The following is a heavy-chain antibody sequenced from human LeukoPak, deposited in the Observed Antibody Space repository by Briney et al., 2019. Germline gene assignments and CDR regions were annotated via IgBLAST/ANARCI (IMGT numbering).Heavy chain of an antibody. CDR1: GGSFSGYY. J-gene: IGHJ3*02. D-gene: IGHD1-14*01. V-gene: IGHV4-34*01. CDR3: ARDRSRTGVFDI. Sequence: SETLSLTCAVYGGSFSGYYWSWIRQPPGKGLEWIGEINHSGSTNYNPSHKSRVTISVDTSKNQFSLKLSSVTAADTAVYYCARDRSRTGVFDIWGQGTMVTVSS. CDR2: INHSGST.